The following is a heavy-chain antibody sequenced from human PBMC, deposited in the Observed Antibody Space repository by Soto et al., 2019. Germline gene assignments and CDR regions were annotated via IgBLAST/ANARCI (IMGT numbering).Heavy chain of an antibody. CDR2: IWYDGSNK. V-gene: IGHV3-33*01. Sequence: GGSLRLSCAASGFTFSSYGMHWVRQAPGKGLEWVAVIWYDGSNKYYADSVKGRFTISRDNSKNTLYLQMNSLRAEDTAVYYCARGFEWLVPLYGTDVWGQGTTVTVSS. J-gene: IGHJ6*02. CDR3: ARGFEWLVPLYGTDV. D-gene: IGHD6-19*01. CDR1: GFTFSSYG.